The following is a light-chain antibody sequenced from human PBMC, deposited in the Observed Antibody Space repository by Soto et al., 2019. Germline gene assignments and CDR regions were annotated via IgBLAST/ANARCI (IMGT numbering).Light chain of an antibody. CDR3: QQYYSTPPYT. J-gene: IGKJ2*01. CDR2: WAS. Sequence: DIVMTQSPDSLAVSLGERATINCKSSQSVLYSSNNKNYFAWYQQKPGQPPKLLIYWASTRESGVTDRFSGSGSGTDFTLTISSLQAEDVAVYYCQQYYSTPPYTFGQGTKLEIK. CDR1: QSVLYSSNNKNY. V-gene: IGKV4-1*01.